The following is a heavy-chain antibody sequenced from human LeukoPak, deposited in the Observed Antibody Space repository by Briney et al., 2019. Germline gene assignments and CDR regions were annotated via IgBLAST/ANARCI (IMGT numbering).Heavy chain of an antibody. CDR1: GYTFTSYD. V-gene: IGHV1-8*01. D-gene: IGHD4-17*01. CDR2: MNPNSGNT. J-gene: IGHJ4*02. CDR3: ARVNGDYGDYDY. Sequence: ASVKVSCKASGYTFTSYDINWVRQATGQGLEWMGWMNPNSGNTGYAQKFQGRVTMTRNTSISTAYMELSSLRSEDTAVYYCARVNGDYGDYDYWGQGTLVTVSS.